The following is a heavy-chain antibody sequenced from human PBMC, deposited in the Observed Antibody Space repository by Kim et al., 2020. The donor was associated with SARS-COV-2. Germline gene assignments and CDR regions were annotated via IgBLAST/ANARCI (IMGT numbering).Heavy chain of an antibody. Sequence: ASVKVSCKASGYTFTSYAMHWVRQAPGQRLEWMGWINAGNGNTKYSQKFQGRVTITRDTSASTAYMELSSLRSEDTAVYYCAMASNWDYYYYGMDVWGQGTTVTVSS. CDR1: GYTFTSYA. V-gene: IGHV1-3*01. CDR2: INAGNGNT. J-gene: IGHJ6*02. CDR3: AMASNWDYYYYGMDV. D-gene: IGHD7-27*01.